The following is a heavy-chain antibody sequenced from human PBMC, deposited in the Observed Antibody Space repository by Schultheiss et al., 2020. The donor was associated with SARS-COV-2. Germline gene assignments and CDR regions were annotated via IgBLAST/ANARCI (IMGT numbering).Heavy chain of an antibody. CDR3: ARGRSRWERDRYYFDY. Sequence: ASVKVSCKASGYTFTSYDINWVRQATGQGLEWMGWMNPNSGNTGYAQKFQGRVTMTRNTSISTAYMELSSLGSEDTAVYYCARGRSRWERDRYYFDYWGQGTLVTVSS. CDR2: MNPNSGNT. J-gene: IGHJ4*02. D-gene: IGHD1-26*01. CDR1: GYTFTSYD. V-gene: IGHV1-8*01.